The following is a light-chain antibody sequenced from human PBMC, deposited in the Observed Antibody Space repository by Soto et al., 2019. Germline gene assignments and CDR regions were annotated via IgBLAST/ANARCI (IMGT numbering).Light chain of an antibody. V-gene: IGLV2-14*01. Sequence: QSALTQPTSMSGSPGQSITISCTGTSSDIGAYNYVSWYQHYPGKAPKLIFYEVSNRPSGVSIRFSGSKSGNTASLTISGLQAADEADYYCHSYTTSSTLHVFGTGTQLTVL. CDR2: EVS. CDR3: HSYTTSSTLHV. J-gene: IGLJ1*01. CDR1: SSDIGAYNY.